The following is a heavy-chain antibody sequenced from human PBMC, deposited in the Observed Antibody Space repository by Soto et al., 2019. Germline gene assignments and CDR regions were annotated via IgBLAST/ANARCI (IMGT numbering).Heavy chain of an antibody. Sequence: GESLKISCKCSGYTFTDYWIAWVRQMPGKGLEWMGMIYPGDSDTRYSPSFQGQGTISADKSMTTAYLQWNSLKASDTAMYYCARISRVPAEGRNSGMDVWGQGTTVTVSS. J-gene: IGHJ6*02. CDR2: IYPGDSDT. V-gene: IGHV5-51*01. D-gene: IGHD2-15*01. CDR1: GYTFTDYW. CDR3: ARISRVPAEGRNSGMDV.